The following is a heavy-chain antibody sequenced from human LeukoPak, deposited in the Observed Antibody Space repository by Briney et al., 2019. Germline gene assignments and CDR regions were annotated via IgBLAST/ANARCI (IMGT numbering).Heavy chain of an antibody. Sequence: SETLSLTCTVSGVSISSSSYYWGWIRQPPGKGLEWIGSIYYSGSTYYNPSLKSRVTISVDTSKNQFSLKLSSVTAADTAVYYCARRGDSSSWFGWYFDYWGQGTLVTVSS. CDR2: IYYSGST. D-gene: IGHD6-13*01. V-gene: IGHV4-39*01. CDR3: ARRGDSSSWFGWYFDY. CDR1: GVSISSSSYY. J-gene: IGHJ4*02.